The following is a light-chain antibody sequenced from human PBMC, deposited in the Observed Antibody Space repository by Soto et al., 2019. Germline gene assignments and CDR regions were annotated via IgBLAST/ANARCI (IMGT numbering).Light chain of an antibody. CDR1: QSFRGL. V-gene: IGKV3-11*01. CDR3: QQRHMWPIT. Sequence: EVVLTPSPVTVSLSAGERATLSCRASQSFRGLLAWYQQKPGQAPRLLIYDASTRATGIPPRFSGSGSGTDFTLTISSLEPEDSAVYYCQQRHMWPITFGQGTRLEIK. J-gene: IGKJ5*01. CDR2: DAS.